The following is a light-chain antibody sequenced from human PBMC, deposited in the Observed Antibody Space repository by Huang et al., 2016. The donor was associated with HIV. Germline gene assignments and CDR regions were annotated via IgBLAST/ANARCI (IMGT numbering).Light chain of an antibody. V-gene: IGKV1-5*01. J-gene: IGKJ1*01. CDR2: DAS. Sequence: DIQMTQSPSALSASVGDRVTITCRASQGITTWLAWYQQEPGKAPKPLIYDASSLEFGVPSRFSGSGSGTEFTLTISGLQPDDFATDYCQQYSTFPWTCGQGTKVEIK. CDR1: QGITTW. CDR3: QQYSTFPWT.